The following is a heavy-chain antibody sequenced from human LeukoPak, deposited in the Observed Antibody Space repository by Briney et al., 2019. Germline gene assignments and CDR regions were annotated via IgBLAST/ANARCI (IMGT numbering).Heavy chain of an antibody. CDR2: IYPGDSET. CDR3: ARQRDSWFDP. V-gene: IGHV5-51*01. J-gene: IGHJ5*02. Sequence: GESLKISCKGSGYSLTSYWIGWVRQMPGKGLEWMGIIYPGDSETRYSPSSQCQATSSAAKSISTAYLQWRSLKASDTAMYYCARQRDSWFDPWGQGTLVTVSS. CDR1: GYSLTSYW.